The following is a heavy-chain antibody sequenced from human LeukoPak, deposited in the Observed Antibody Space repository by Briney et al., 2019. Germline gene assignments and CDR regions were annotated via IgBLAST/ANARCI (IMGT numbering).Heavy chain of an antibody. Sequence: ASVKVSCKASGYTFTSYGISWVRQAPGQGLEWMGWISAYNGNTNYAQKLQGRVTMTTDTSTSTAYMELRSLRSDDTAVYYCAKDLGPDYGDNVVEGHAFDIWGQGTMVTVSS. V-gene: IGHV1-18*01. CDR2: ISAYNGNT. CDR3: AKDLGPDYGDNVVEGHAFDI. D-gene: IGHD4-17*01. J-gene: IGHJ3*02. CDR1: GYTFTSYG.